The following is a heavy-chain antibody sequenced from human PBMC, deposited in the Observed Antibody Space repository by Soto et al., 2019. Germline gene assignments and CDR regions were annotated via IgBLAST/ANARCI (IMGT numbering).Heavy chain of an antibody. Sequence: EVQLVESGGGLVQPGGSLRLSCAASGFTFSSYSMNWVRQAPGKGLECVSYISSGSSSIYYADSVKGRFTISRDNAKNSVYLQMNSLRDEDTAVYYCAREAGSLGYWGQGTLVTVSS. J-gene: IGHJ4*02. CDR2: ISSGSSSI. V-gene: IGHV3-48*02. CDR3: AREAGSLGY. D-gene: IGHD1-26*01. CDR1: GFTFSSYS.